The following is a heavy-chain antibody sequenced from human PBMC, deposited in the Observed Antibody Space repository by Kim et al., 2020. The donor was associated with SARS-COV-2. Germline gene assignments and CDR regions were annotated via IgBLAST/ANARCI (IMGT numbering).Heavy chain of an antibody. J-gene: IGHJ4*02. CDR2: IWYNGSNK. Sequence: GGSLRLSCAASGFTFSNYGMSWVRQAPGKGLEWVAFIWYNGSNKYYADSVKGRFTISRDNSKNTLYLQMNSLRAEDTAVYYCARDFFVDYFDYCGRGTL. V-gene: IGHV3-33*01. CDR1: GFTFSNYG. CDR3: ARDFFVDYFDY. D-gene: IGHD3-3*01.